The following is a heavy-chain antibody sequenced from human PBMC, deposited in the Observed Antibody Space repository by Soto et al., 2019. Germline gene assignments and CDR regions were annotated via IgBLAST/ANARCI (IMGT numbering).Heavy chain of an antibody. CDR3: ARRWDSSGYYDYFDY. CDR2: IYYSGST. J-gene: IGHJ4*02. CDR1: SGTINSSSYY. D-gene: IGHD3-22*01. Sequence: SATPSLTRTVSSGTINSSSYYWGWIRQPPGKGLEWIGSIYYSGSTYYNPSLKSRVTISVDTSKNQFSLKLSSVTAADTAVYYCARRWDSSGYYDYFDYWGQGTLVTSPQ. V-gene: IGHV4-39*01.